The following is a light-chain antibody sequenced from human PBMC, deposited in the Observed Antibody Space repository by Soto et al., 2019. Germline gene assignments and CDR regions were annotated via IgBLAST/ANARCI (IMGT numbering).Light chain of an antibody. CDR1: SSDVGHYDY. J-gene: IGLJ3*02. CDR3: SSYTSSSTV. V-gene: IGLV2-14*01. Sequence: QSALTQPASVSGSPGQSITISCTGTSSDVGHYDYVSWYRQHPGKAPKLMIYEVSNRPSGVSNRFSGSKSGNTASLTISGLQAEDEADYYCSSYTSSSTVFGGGTKLTVL. CDR2: EVS.